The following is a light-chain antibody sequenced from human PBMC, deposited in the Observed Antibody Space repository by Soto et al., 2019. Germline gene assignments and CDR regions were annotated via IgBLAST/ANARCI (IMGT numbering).Light chain of an antibody. CDR1: SSNIGAGYD. CDR2: GNS. V-gene: IGLV1-40*01. J-gene: IGLJ2*01. CDR3: QSYDSSLHVV. Sequence: QSVLPQPPSVSGAPGQRVTISCTGSSSNIGAGYDVHWYQQLPGTAPKLLIYGNSNRPSGVPDRFSGSKSGTSASLAITWLQAEDEADYYCQSYDSSLHVVFGGGTKLTVL.